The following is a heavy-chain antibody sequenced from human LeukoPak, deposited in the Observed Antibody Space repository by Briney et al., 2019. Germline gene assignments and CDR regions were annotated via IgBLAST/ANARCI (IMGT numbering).Heavy chain of an antibody. J-gene: IGHJ4*02. V-gene: IGHV4-34*01. CDR1: GGSFSGYY. CDR3: ARGRGEENCSSTSCYLFDY. D-gene: IGHD2-2*01. CDR2: ITHSGST. Sequence: SETLSLTCAVYGGSFSGYYWSWIRQPPGKGLEWIGEITHSGSTNYNPTLKSRVTISVDTSKNQFSLKLSSVTAADTAVYYCARGRGEENCSSTSCYLFDYWGQGTLVTVSS.